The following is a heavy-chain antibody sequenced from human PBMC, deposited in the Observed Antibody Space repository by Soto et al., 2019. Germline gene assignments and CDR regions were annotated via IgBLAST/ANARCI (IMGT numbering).Heavy chain of an antibody. CDR3: ARASYEYLWGNWRPYFDY. J-gene: IGHJ4*02. D-gene: IGHD3-16*01. Sequence: SETLSLTCTVSGGSISSYYWSWIRQPPGKGLEWIGYIHDSGNTKYNPSLSGRVTISEDTSKSQLSLKLSSVTAADTAVYFCARASYEYLWGNWRPYFDYWGQGTLVTVSS. V-gene: IGHV4-59*01. CDR1: GGSISSYY. CDR2: IHDSGNT.